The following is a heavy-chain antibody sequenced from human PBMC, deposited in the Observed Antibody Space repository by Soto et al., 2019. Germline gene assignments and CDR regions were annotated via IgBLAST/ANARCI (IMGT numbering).Heavy chain of an antibody. CDR2: IYYSGST. CDR1: GGSISRGSYF. Sequence: ETFCVSCSVSGGSISRGSYFWGWLRHPPGMVLEWIGSIYYSGSTYYTPSLKSRVTISVDTSKNQFSLKLSSVTAADTAVYYCARRLYYDFWSGYYYYYGMDVWGQGTTVT. CDR3: ARRLYYDFWSGYYYYYGMDV. D-gene: IGHD3-3*01. V-gene: IGHV4-39*01. J-gene: IGHJ6*02.